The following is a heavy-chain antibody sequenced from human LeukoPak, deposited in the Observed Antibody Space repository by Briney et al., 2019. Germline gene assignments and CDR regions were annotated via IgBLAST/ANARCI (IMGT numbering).Heavy chain of an antibody. D-gene: IGHD2-15*01. J-gene: IGHJ4*02. CDR3: ARCHGSKWYCDL. V-gene: IGHV4-4*07. CDR2: IYSSGST. Sequence: SETLSLTCIVSGASFSSYYWTWIRQPAGKGLEWIGRIYSSGSTNYNPSLRSRITMSVDTSKNQISLTMRSVSAADTAVYYCARCHGSKWYCDLWGQGTLVTVSS. CDR1: GASFSSYY.